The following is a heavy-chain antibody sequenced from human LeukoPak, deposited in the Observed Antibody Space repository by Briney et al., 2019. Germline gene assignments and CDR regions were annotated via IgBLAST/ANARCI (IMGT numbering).Heavy chain of an antibody. J-gene: IGHJ6*02. CDR1: GYTFTSYD. CDR2: MNPNSGNT. D-gene: IGHD3-3*01. CDR3: ARGGYDFVYYYYGMDV. V-gene: IGHV1-8*01. Sequence: ASVKVSCKASGYTFTSYDINWVRQATGQGLEWMGWMNPNSGNTGYAQKFQGRVTMTRNTSISTAYMELSSLRSEDTAVYYCARGGYDFVYYYYGMDVWGQGTTVTVSS.